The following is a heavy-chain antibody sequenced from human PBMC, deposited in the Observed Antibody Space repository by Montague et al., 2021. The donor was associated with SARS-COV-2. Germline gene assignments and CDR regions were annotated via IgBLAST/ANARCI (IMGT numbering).Heavy chain of an antibody. Sequence: SLRLSCAASGFSVSNNYMIWVRRAPGKGLEWVSAIFSGGSSYYADSVMGSFSISRDTSENMLYLQMNSLRAEDTAVYYCARDSGNDNTGYYGLDYWGQGTLVTVSS. D-gene: IGHD3-22*01. V-gene: IGHV3-66*01. J-gene: IGHJ4*02. CDR1: GFSVSNNY. CDR2: IFSGGSS. CDR3: ARDSGNDNTGYYGLDY.